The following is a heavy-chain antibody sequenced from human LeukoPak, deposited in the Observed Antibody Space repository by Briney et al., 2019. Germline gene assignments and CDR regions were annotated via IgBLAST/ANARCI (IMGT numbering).Heavy chain of an antibody. CDR2: INPSGGST. CDR3: ARGDYGDYRYYLDY. V-gene: IGHV1-46*01. Sequence: GAPVKVSCKASGYTFTSYCMHWVRQAPGQGLEWMGIINPSGGSTRYAQKFQGRVTMTRDTSTSTVYMELSSLTSEDTAVYYCARGDYGDYRYYLDYWAQGALVTVSS. J-gene: IGHJ4*02. D-gene: IGHD4-17*01. CDR1: GYTFTSYC.